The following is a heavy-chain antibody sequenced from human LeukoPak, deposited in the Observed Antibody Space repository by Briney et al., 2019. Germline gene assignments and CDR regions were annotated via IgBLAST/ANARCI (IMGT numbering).Heavy chain of an antibody. V-gene: IGHV1-2*02. D-gene: IGHD3-22*01. CDR2: INPNSGGT. CDR1: GYTXTDYY. Sequence: ASVKVSCKASGYTXTDYYMHWVRQAPGQGLEWMGWINPNSGGTNYAQKFQGRVTMTRDTSISTAYMELSRLRSDDTAVYYCARYYYDTSSVFDVWGQGTRVTVSS. CDR3: ARYYYDTSSVFDV. J-gene: IGHJ3*01.